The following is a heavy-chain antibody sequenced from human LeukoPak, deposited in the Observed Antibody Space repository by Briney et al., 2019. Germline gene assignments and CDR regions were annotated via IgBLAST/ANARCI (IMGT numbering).Heavy chain of an antibody. D-gene: IGHD3-10*01. CDR2: IYYSGST. Sequence: SETLSLTCTVSGGSISSSSYYWGWIRQPPGKGLEWIGSIYYSGSTYYNPSLKSRVTISVDTSKNQFSLKLSSVTAADTAVYYCASEYYGSGSSPANDPNGMDVWGQGTTVTVSS. V-gene: IGHV4-39*01. J-gene: IGHJ6*02. CDR3: ASEYYGSGSSPANDPNGMDV. CDR1: GGSISSSSYY.